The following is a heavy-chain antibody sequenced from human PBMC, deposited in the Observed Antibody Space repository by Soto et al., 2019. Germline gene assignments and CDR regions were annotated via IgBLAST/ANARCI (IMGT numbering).Heavy chain of an antibody. V-gene: IGHV3-11*06. Sequence: LRLSCAASGFTFSDFYMTWVRQAPGKGLEWLSYISINSNHKEYGDSVKGRHTISRDNAKNSLYLQMNSLRADDTAVYYCVRGGGGGQFDYWGQGTLVTVSS. CDR3: VRGGGGGQFDY. J-gene: IGHJ4*02. D-gene: IGHD2-21*01. CDR2: ISINSNHK. CDR1: GFTFSDFY.